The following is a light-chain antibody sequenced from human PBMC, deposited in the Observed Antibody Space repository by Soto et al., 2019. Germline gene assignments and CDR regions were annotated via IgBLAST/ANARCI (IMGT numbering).Light chain of an antibody. CDR3: GTCDSSLSAGV. V-gene: IGLV1-51*01. CDR2: DNN. Sequence: QSVLTQPPSVSAAPGQKVTISCSGSTSNIGNKYVSWYQQVPGTAPKLLIYDNNKRPSGIPDRFSGSKSGTSATLGITGLQTGDEADYYCGTCDSSLSAGVFGGGTKLTVL. CDR1: TSNIGNKY. J-gene: IGLJ2*01.